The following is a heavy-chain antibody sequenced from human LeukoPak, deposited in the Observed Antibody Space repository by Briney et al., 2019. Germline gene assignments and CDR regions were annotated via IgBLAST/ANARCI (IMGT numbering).Heavy chain of an antibody. CDR2: IWYDGSNK. J-gene: IGHJ6*02. CDR3: ARGPVKGLYYYGMDV. Sequence: GRSLRLSCAASGFTFSSYGMHWVRQAPGKGLEWVAVIWYDGSNKYYADSVKGRFTISRDNSKNTLYLQMNSLRAEDTAVYYCARGPVKGLYYYGMDVWGQGTTVNVSS. V-gene: IGHV3-33*01. CDR1: GFTFSSYG. D-gene: IGHD3/OR15-3a*01.